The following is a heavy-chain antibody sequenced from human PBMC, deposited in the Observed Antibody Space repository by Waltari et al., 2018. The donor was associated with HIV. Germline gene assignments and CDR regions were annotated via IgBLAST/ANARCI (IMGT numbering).Heavy chain of an antibody. D-gene: IGHD6-19*01. CDR2: IYWDDDK. J-gene: IGHJ6*02. V-gene: IGHV2-5*02. Sequence: QITLKESGPTLVKPTQTLTLTCTFSGFSLTTSGLGVNWIRQPPGKALEWLALIYWDDDKRYSPSLKTRLTIAKDTSKNQVVLTLTNLDPVDTGTYYCAHSNRYISSGYYSYAMDVWGQGTTVTVSS. CDR1: GFSLTTSGLG. CDR3: AHSNRYISSGYYSYAMDV.